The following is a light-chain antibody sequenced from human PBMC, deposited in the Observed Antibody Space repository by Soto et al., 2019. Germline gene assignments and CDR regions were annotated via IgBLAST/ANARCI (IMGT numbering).Light chain of an antibody. Sequence: EIVLTQSPGTLSLSPGERATLSCRASQSVANSYLAWYQQKPGQAPRLLIFGASTRAAGIPARFSGSGSGTDFTLSISRLEPDDFAVYYCHQRSNWPLTFGGGTKVDIK. V-gene: IGKV3D-20*02. CDR3: HQRSNWPLT. J-gene: IGKJ4*01. CDR2: GAS. CDR1: QSVANSY.